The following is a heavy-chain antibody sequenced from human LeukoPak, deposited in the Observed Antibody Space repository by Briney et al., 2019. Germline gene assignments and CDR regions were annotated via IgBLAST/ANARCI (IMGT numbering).Heavy chain of an antibody. CDR2: IIPIFGTA. J-gene: IGHJ4*02. CDR3: AIAYCGGDCLPFDY. Sequence: ASVKVSCKASGGTFSSYAISWARQAPGQGLEWMGGIIPIFGTANYAQKFQGRVTITADESTSTAYMELSSLRSEDTAVYYCAIAYCGGDCLPFDYWGQGTLVTVSS. V-gene: IGHV1-69*13. CDR1: GGTFSSYA. D-gene: IGHD2-21*02.